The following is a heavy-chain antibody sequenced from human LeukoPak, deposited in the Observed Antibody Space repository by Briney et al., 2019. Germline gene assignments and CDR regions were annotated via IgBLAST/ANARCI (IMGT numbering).Heavy chain of an antibody. D-gene: IGHD5-18*01. CDR2: IGTAGDT. Sequence: GGSLRLSCAASGFTFSSYDMHWVRQATGKGLEWVSAIGTAGDTYYPGSVKGRFTISRENAKNSLYLQMNSLRAEDTAVYYCARDQGGGRGYSYGYYDYWGQGTLVTVSS. J-gene: IGHJ4*02. CDR1: GFTFSSYD. V-gene: IGHV3-13*01. CDR3: ARDQGGGRGYSYGYYDY.